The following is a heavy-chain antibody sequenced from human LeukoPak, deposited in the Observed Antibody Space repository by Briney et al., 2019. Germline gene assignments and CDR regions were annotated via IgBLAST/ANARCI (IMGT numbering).Heavy chain of an antibody. J-gene: IGHJ4*02. CDR2: INSVGSDT. CDR3: ARVGTSGSSFTYSDS. Sequence: GGSLRLSCAASGFTFSGYWMHWVRQPPGKGLVWVSRINSVGSDTIYADSVKGRFTISRDNAKNTLYLQMNSLRAEDTAVYYCARVGTSGSSFTYSDSWGQGTLVTVSS. V-gene: IGHV3-74*01. CDR1: GFTFSGYW. D-gene: IGHD1-26*01.